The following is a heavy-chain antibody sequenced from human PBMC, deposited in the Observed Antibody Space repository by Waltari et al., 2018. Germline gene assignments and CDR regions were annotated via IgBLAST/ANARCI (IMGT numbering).Heavy chain of an antibody. CDR2: IIPTFGTA. V-gene: IGHV1-69*12. CDR1: GGTFSSYA. D-gene: IGHD4-17*01. CDR3: ARDLRRDDYGGKSVYYYYMDV. J-gene: IGHJ6*03. Sequence: QVQLVQSGAEVKKPGSSVKVSCKASGGTFSSYAISWVRQAPGQGLEWMGGIIPTFGTANYAQKFQGRVTITADESTSTAYMELSSLRSEDTAVYYCARDLRRDDYGGKSVYYYYMDVWGKGTTVTVSS.